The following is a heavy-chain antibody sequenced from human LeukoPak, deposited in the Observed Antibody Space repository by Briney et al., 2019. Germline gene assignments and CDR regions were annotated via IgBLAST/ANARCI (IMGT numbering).Heavy chain of an antibody. CDR3: GPGWAAVDAR. Sequence: SETLSLTRALYGGSFSNYFWFWIRQSPGKGLEWIGEINHSGNTNYNPSLKSRVTISIDTANNQFSLTLTSVTAADTAVYYCGPGWAAVDARWGQGTLVAVSS. CDR1: GGSFSNYF. J-gene: IGHJ4*02. V-gene: IGHV4-34*01. D-gene: IGHD1-14*01. CDR2: INHSGNT.